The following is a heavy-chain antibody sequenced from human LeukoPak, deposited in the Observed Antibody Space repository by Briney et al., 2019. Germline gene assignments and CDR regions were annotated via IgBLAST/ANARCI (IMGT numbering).Heavy chain of an antibody. CDR2: IYHSGST. J-gene: IGHJ4*02. D-gene: IGHD2-15*01. Sequence: PSETLSLTCAVSGGSISSSNWWSWVRQPPGKGLEWIGEIYHSGSTNYNPSLKSRVTISVDKSKNQFSLKLSSVTAADTAVYYCARNIVVVVAAMGQRAYFDYWGQGTLVTVSS. CDR1: GGSISSSNW. V-gene: IGHV4-4*02. CDR3: ARNIVVVVAAMGQRAYFDY.